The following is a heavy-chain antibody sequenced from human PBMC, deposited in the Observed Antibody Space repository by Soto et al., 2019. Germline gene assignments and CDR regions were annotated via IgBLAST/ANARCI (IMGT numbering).Heavy chain of an antibody. Sequence: ASVKVSSKASGYTFTSYAMHWVRQAPGQRLEWMGWINAGNGNTKYSQKFQGRVTITRDTSASTAYMELSSLRSEDTAVYYCARSQGTGTPTFDYWGQGTLVTVSS. V-gene: IGHV1-3*01. CDR1: GYTFTSYA. D-gene: IGHD1-7*01. CDR3: ARSQGTGTPTFDY. J-gene: IGHJ4*02. CDR2: INAGNGNT.